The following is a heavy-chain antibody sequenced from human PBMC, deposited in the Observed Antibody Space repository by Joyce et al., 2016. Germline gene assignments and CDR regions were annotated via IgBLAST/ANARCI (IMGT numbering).Heavy chain of an antibody. CDR2: INEAGSER. Sequence: DVQLVESGGGLVQPGGSLRLSCAASGFMFSGAWMSWVRQAPGKGLEWVANINEAGSERYYADSVMGRFTFSRDNDKNSLYLQMSNLRVEDTAIYYCAKDSGWGRYDYWGRGTLVTVSS. CDR3: AKDSGWGRYDY. J-gene: IGHJ4*02. D-gene: IGHD3-10*01. V-gene: IGHV3-7*04. CDR1: GFMFSGAW.